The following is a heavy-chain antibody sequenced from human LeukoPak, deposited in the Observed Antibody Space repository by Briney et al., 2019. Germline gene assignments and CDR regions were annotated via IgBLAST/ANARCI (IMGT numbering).Heavy chain of an antibody. D-gene: IGHD3-16*02. Sequence: QAGGSLRLSCAVSGFTFDDYAMHWVRQVPGKGLEWVSGINWNSDSIGYADSVKGRFTTSRDNAKNSLYLQMNSLRAEDTAVYYCAKGGSYQNQYFDYWGQGTLVTVSS. V-gene: IGHV3-9*01. CDR1: GFTFDDYA. J-gene: IGHJ4*02. CDR2: INWNSDSI. CDR3: AKGGSYQNQYFDY.